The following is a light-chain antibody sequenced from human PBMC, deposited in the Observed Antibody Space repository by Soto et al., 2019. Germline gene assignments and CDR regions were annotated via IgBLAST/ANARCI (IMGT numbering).Light chain of an antibody. CDR3: QSYDSSLSGYV. V-gene: IGLV1-40*01. J-gene: IGLJ1*01. Sequence: QSVVTQPPSVSGAPGQRVTISCTGSSSSIGAGYNVHWYQQPPGIAPKLLIYGNNNRPSGVPDRFSGSKSGTSASLAITGLQAHDEADYYCQSYDSSLSGYVFGTGTKLTVL. CDR1: SSSIGAGYN. CDR2: GNN.